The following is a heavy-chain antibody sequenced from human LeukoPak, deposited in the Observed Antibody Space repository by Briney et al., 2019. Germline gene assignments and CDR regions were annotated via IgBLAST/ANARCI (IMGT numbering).Heavy chain of an antibody. CDR1: GGSISSGGYY. CDR3: ARESFIAAAVQAFDI. Sequence: SETLSLTCTVSGGSISSGGYYWSWIRQHPGKGLEWIGYIYYSGSTYYNPSLKSRVTIPVDTSKNQFSLKLSSVTAADTAVYYCARESFIAAAVQAFDIWGQGTMVTVSS. J-gene: IGHJ3*02. V-gene: IGHV4-31*03. D-gene: IGHD6-13*01. CDR2: IYYSGST.